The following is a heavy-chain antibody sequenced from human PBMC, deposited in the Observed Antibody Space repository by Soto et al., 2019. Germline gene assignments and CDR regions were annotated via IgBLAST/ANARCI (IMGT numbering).Heavy chain of an antibody. V-gene: IGHV4-59*01. J-gene: IGHJ4*02. CDR3: ARAGVVVAAKDPVFDY. CDR2: IYYSGST. CDR1: GGSISSYY. Sequence: PSLTCTVSGGSISSYYWSWIRQPPGKGLEWIGYIYYSGSTNYNPSLKSRVTISVDTSKNQFSLKLSSVTAADTAVYYCARAGVVVAAKDPVFDYWGQGTLVTVSS. D-gene: IGHD2-15*01.